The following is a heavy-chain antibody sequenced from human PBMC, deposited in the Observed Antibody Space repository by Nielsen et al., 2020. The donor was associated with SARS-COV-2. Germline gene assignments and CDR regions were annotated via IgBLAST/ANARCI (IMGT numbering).Heavy chain of an antibody. Sequence: SETLSPPSTFPGASLIISSWGWSGRPQGKGLEGFGFFLSGGITDYNPSLKTRLTISLNTSKNQFSLKLTSVTAADTAVYYCARHHSHYDSNNNWFGPWGQGTLVTVSS. CDR1: GASLIISS. V-gene: IGHV4-59*08. D-gene: IGHD3-22*01. CDR2: FLSGGIT. J-gene: IGHJ5*02. CDR3: ARHHSHYDSNNNWFGP.